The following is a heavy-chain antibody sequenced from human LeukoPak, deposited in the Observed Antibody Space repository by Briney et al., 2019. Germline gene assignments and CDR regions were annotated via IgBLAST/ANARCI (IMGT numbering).Heavy chain of an antibody. CDR3: ARDDKDDYGDYDDAFDI. D-gene: IGHD4-17*01. V-gene: IGHV1-69*01. Sequence: VASVKVSCKASGGTFSSYAISWVRQAPGQGLEWMGGIIPIFGTANYAQKFQGRVTITADESTSTAYMELSSLRSEDTAVYYCARDDKDDYGDYDDAFDIWGQGTMVTVSS. CDR2: IIPIFGTA. CDR1: GGTFSSYA. J-gene: IGHJ3*02.